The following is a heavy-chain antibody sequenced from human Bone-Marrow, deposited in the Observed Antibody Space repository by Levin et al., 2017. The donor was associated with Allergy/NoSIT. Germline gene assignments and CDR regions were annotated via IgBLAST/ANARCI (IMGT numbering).Heavy chain of an antibody. CDR3: ARDRHYYAMDV. CDR2: TFYKGKS. V-gene: IGHV4-61*01. Sequence: SCTVSGASITSSSNYWSWLRQPPGKGLEWIGYTFYKGKSSYNPSLKSRLTMSLDTSKNQFSLRLNSVTAADTAVYFCARDRHYYAMDVWGQGTTVTVSS. J-gene: IGHJ6*02. CDR1: GASITSSSNY.